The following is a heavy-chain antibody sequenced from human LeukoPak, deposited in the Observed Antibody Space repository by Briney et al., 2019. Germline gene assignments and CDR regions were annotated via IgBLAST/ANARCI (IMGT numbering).Heavy chain of an antibody. D-gene: IGHD6-19*01. CDR3: ARDGYSSGWPTQYYFDY. Sequence: GGSLRLSCAASGFTVSSNYMSWVRQAPGKGLEWVSVIYSGGSTYYADSVKGRFTISRDNSKNTLYLQMNSLRAEDTAVYYCARDGYSSGWPTQYYFDYWGQGTLVAVSS. J-gene: IGHJ4*02. CDR1: GFTVSSNY. V-gene: IGHV3-66*01. CDR2: IYSGGST.